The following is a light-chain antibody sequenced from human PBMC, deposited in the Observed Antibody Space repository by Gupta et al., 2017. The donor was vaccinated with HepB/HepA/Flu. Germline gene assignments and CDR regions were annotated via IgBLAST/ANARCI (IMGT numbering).Light chain of an antibody. J-gene: IGLJ3*02. CDR3: SSYEGYNNSLV. Sequence: QSALTQPPSASGSPGQSVTVSCTGTSSDIGEYNYVSWYQQHPGKAPKLMIYEVNKRPSGVPDRFSGSKSGNTASLTVYGLQTEDEADYYCSSYEGYNNSLVFGGGTKVTVL. CDR1: SSDIGEYNY. CDR2: EVN. V-gene: IGLV2-8*01.